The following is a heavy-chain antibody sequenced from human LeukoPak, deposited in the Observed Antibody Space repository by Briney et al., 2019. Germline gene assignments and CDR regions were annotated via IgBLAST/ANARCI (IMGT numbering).Heavy chain of an antibody. CDR1: GYTFTGYY. CDR3: ARGGAATHYYYYYMDV. D-gene: IGHD1-26*01. CDR2: INPNSGGT. V-gene: IGHV1-2*02. J-gene: IGHJ6*03. Sequence: GASVKVSCKASGYTFTGYYMHWVRQAPGQGLEWMGWINPNSGGTNYAQKFQGRVTMTRDTSISTAYMELSRLRSDDTAVYYCARGGAATHYYYYYMDVWGKGTTVTVSS.